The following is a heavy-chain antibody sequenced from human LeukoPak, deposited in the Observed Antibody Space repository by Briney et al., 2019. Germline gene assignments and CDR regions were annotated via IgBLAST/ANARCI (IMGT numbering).Heavy chain of an antibody. Sequence: ASVKVSCKASGYTFTSYGISWVRQAPGQGLEWMGWISAYNGNTNYAQKLQGRVTMTTDTSTSTAYMELRSLRSDDTAVYYCARKVGVVPTYAFDIWGQGTVVTVSS. V-gene: IGHV1-18*01. CDR2: ISAYNGNT. J-gene: IGHJ3*02. CDR1: GYTFTSYG. D-gene: IGHD2-2*01. CDR3: ARKVGVVPTYAFDI.